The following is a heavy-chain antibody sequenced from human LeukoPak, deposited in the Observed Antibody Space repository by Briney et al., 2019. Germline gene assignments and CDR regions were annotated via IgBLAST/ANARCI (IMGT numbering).Heavy chain of an antibody. CDR2: ISYDGSNT. CDR1: GFTFNTYA. Sequence: PGGSLRLSCAASGFTFNTYAMHWVRQAPGKGLEWVAVISYDGSNTYYADSVKGRFTISRDNSRNTLFLQMNSLRADDTAVYYCVRNVYQTTVTNPHFDFWGQGNLVTVSS. V-gene: IGHV3-30*04. J-gene: IGHJ4*02. D-gene: IGHD4-17*01. CDR3: VRNVYQTTVTNPHFDF.